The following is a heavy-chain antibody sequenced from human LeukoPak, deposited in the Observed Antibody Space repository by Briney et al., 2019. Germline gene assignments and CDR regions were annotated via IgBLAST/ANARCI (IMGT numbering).Heavy chain of an antibody. J-gene: IGHJ4*02. CDR3: ARGYSSGLHFDY. V-gene: IGHV3-21*01. D-gene: IGHD6-19*01. CDR2: INKGGSFI. CDR1: GFTFRDYT. Sequence: PGGSLRLSCAASGFTFRDYTMNWVRQAPGKGLEWVSAINKGGSFIKYADSVKGRFIVSRDNAKNLLFLQMNSLRVEDTALYFCARGYSSGLHFDYWGQGTLVTVSS.